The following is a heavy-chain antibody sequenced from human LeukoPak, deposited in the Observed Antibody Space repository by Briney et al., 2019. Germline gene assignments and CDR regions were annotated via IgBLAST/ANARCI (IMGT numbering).Heavy chain of an antibody. D-gene: IGHD5-24*01. Sequence: GGSLRLSCAASGFTFSSYWMSWVRQAPGKGLEWVANIKQDGSEKYYVDSVKGRFTISRDNAKNSLYLQMNSLRAEDTAVYYCARRAYRRDGYIPFDYWGQGALVTVSS. CDR3: ARRAYRRDGYIPFDY. CDR2: IKQDGSEK. J-gene: IGHJ4*02. V-gene: IGHV3-7*01. CDR1: GFTFSSYW.